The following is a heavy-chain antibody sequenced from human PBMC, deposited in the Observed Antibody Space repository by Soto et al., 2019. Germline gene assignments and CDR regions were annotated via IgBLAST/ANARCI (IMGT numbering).Heavy chain of an antibody. V-gene: IGHV4-4*02. CDR3: ARGTWGLITPFLTY. CDR1: GGSLCRSNW. Sequence: PSEALSLTRAVSGGSLCRSNWWSGARRPPGKALEWRGEIVYSGSTKYNPSLNMRVTLSAYQSHNHLSLSLRSATAADTATYYCARGTWGLITPFLTYWGQGIPVPVSS. CDR2: IVYSGST. J-gene: IGHJ4*02. D-gene: IGHD3-9*01.